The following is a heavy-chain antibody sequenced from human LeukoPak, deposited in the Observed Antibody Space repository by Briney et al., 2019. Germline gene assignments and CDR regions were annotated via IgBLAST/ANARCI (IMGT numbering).Heavy chain of an antibody. V-gene: IGHV7-4-1*02. CDR3: ARNEDTAMDYYYYCYGMDV. Sequence: VASVKVSCKASGYTFTGYYMHWVRQAPGQGLEWMGWINTNTGNPTYAQGFTGRFVFSLDTSVSTAYLQISSLKAEDTAVYYCARNEDTAMDYYYYCYGMDVWGQGTTVTVSS. CDR1: GYTFTGYY. D-gene: IGHD5-18*01. J-gene: IGHJ6*02. CDR2: INTNTGNP.